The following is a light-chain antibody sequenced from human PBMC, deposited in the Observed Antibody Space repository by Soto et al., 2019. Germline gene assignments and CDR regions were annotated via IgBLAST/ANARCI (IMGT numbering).Light chain of an antibody. Sequence: QSALTQPASVSGSPGQSITISCTGTSSDVGGYNYVSWYQQHPGKAPKLMIYDVSNRPSGVSNRFSGPKSGNTASLTISGLQAEDEAGYYCSTYTSRSTLPHVYGTGTKLTVL. CDR2: DVS. CDR3: STYTSRSTLPHV. J-gene: IGLJ1*01. CDR1: SSDVGGYNY. V-gene: IGLV2-14*01.